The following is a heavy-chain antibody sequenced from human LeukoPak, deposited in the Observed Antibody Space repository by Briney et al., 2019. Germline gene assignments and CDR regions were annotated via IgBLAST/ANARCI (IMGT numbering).Heavy chain of an antibody. CDR3: AKWGIVVVPAASV. Sequence: PGGSLRLSCAASRITFSSYAMSWVRQAPGKGLEWVSGISGSGGSTYYADSVKGRFTISRDNSKNTLYLQMNSLRAEDTAVYYCAKWGIVVVPAASVWGQGTTVTVSS. D-gene: IGHD2-2*01. CDR2: ISGSGGST. V-gene: IGHV3-23*01. J-gene: IGHJ6*02. CDR1: RITFSSYA.